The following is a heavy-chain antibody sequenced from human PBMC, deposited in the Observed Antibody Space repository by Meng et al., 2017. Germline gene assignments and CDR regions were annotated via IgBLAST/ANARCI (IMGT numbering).Heavy chain of an antibody. CDR3: ARLRFERNWFDP. D-gene: IGHD4-17*01. J-gene: IGHJ5*02. Sequence: GSLRLSCTVSGYSISSGYYWGWIRQPPGKGLEWIGSIYHSGSTYYNPSLKSRVTISVDTSKNQFSLKLSSVTAADTAVYYCARLRFERNWFDPWGQGTLVTSPQ. CDR2: IYHSGST. CDR1: GYSISSGYY. V-gene: IGHV4-38-2*02.